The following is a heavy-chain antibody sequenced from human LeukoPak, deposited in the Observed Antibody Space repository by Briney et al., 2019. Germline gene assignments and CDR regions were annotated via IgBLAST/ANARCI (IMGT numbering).Heavy chain of an antibody. CDR3: AREARIAVAGTFLDY. Sequence: ASVKVSCKASGYTFTGYYMHWVRQAPGQGLEWMGWINPNSGATNYAHKFQGRVTMTRDTSISTAYMELSRLRSDDTAVYYCAREARIAVAGTFLDYRGQGTLVTVSS. CDR2: INPNSGAT. J-gene: IGHJ4*02. D-gene: IGHD6-19*01. CDR1: GYTFTGYY. V-gene: IGHV1-2*02.